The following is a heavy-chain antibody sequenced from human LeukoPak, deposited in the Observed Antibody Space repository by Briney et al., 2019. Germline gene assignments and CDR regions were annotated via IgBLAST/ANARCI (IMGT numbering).Heavy chain of an antibody. V-gene: IGHV3-21*01. CDR2: ISSSSSYI. D-gene: IGHD3-22*01. J-gene: IGHJ2*01. CDR3: ARGQYYYDSSGYSGWYFDL. Sequence: GGSLRLSCAASGFTFSSYSMNWVRQAPGKGLEWVSPISSSSSYIYYADSVKGRFTISRDNAKNSLYLQMNSLRAEDTAVYYCARGQYYYDSSGYSGWYFDLWGRGTLVTVSS. CDR1: GFTFSSYS.